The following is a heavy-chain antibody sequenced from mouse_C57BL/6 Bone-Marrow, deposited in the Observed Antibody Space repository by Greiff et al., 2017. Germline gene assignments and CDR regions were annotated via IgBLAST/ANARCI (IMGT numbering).Heavy chain of an antibody. CDR3: ARNRIEAYDYDDRYFDV. D-gene: IGHD2-4*01. Sequence: VQVVESGPGLVAPSQSLSITCTVSGFSLTSYAISWVRQPPGKGLEWLGVIWTGGGTNYNSAHKSRLSISKDNSKSQVFLKMNSLQTNDTARYYCARNRIEAYDYDDRYFDVWGTGTTVTVSS. V-gene: IGHV2-9-1*01. J-gene: IGHJ1*03. CDR2: IWTGGGT. CDR1: GFSLTSYA.